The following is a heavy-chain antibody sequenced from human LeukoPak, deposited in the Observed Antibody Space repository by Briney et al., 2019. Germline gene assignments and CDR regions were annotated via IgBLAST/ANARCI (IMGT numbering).Heavy chain of an antibody. D-gene: IGHD3-22*01. CDR2: IRYDGSNK. J-gene: IGHJ4*02. V-gene: IGHV3-30*02. Sequence: AGGSLRLSCAASGFTFSNYGIHWVRQAPGKGLEWVAFIRYDGSNKYYADSVKGRFTISRDNSKNTLYLQMNSLRPEDTAMYYCAKDQHYFDSSSYYYFDCWGQGTLVTVSS. CDR1: GFTFSNYG. CDR3: AKDQHYFDSSSYYYFDC.